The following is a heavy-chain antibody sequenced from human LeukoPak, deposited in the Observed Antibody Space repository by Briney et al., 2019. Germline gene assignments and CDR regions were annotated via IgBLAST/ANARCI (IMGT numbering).Heavy chain of an antibody. CDR3: ARSGPYYFDY. D-gene: IGHD3-10*01. CDR1: GFTFSSFG. V-gene: IGHV3-23*01. CDR2: FGISGST. Sequence: GGSLRLSCAASGFTFSSFGMGWVRHASGKSLEWVSTFGISGSTYFADSVKGRFTISRDTSKNTLYLQMGSLRAEDTAVYYCARSGPYYFDYWGQGTLVTVSS. J-gene: IGHJ4*02.